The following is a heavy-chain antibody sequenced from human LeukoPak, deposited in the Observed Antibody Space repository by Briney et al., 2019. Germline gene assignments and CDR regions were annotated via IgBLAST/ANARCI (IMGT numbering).Heavy chain of an antibody. V-gene: IGHV3-NL1*01. J-gene: IGHJ4*02. CDR2: IYSGGNT. D-gene: IGHD1-26*01. CDR1: GFTFSSYG. Sequence: GGSLRLSCAASGFTFSSYGMHWVRQAPGKGLEWVSIIYSGGNTYYADSVKGRFTVSRDNSKNTLYLQMNSLRAEDTAVYYCARVIVGTTTRLDYFDYWGQGTLVTVSS. CDR3: ARVIVGTTTRLDYFDY.